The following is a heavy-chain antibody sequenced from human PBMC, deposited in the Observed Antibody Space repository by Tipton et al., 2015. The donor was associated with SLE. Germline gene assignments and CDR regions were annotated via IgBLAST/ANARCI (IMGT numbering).Heavy chain of an antibody. J-gene: IGHJ4*02. V-gene: IGHV3-30*02. Sequence: SLRLSCAASGFTFDIYGVHWVRQAPGKGLEWVAFIRYDGSKYYADSVKGRFTISRDKSKNTLYLQMNSLRAEDTAVYFRAKETGSPWGQGTLVTVSS. D-gene: IGHD1-14*01. CDR1: GFTFDIYG. CDR2: IRYDGSK. CDR3: AKETGSP.